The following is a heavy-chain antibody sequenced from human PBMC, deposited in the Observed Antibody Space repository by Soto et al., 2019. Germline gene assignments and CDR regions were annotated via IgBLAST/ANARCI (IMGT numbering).Heavy chain of an antibody. J-gene: IGHJ6*02. CDR1: GFTFSSYA. Sequence: GSLRLSCAGSGFTFSSYAMSWVRQAPGKGLEWVAGMSGSGGSIYYADSVKGRFTISRDNSKSTLYLHMNSLRAEDTALYYCAKARTGIYRYYYGMDVWGQGTTVTVSS. D-gene: IGHD1-1*01. CDR3: AKARTGIYRYYYGMDV. V-gene: IGHV3-23*01. CDR2: MSGSGGSI.